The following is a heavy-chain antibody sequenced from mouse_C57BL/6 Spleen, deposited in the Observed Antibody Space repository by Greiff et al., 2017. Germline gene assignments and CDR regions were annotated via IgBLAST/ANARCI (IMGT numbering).Heavy chain of an antibody. J-gene: IGHJ4*01. CDR3: ARRVPAMDY. CDR1: GYTFTDYN. V-gene: IGHV1-18*01. Sequence: EVQLQQSGPELVKPGASVEIPCKASGYTFTDYNMDWVKQSHGKSLEWIGDINPNNGGTIYNQKFKGKATLTVDKSSSTAYMELRSLTSEDTAVYYCARRVPAMDYWGQGTSVTVSS. CDR2: INPNNGGT.